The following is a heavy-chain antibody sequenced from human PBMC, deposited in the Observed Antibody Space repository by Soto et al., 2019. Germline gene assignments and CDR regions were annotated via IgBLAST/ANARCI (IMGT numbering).Heavy chain of an antibody. Sequence: SVKVSCKASGFTFTSSAVQWVRQARGQRLEWIGWIVVGSGNTNYAQKFQERVTITRDTSTSTAYMELSSLRSEDTAVYYCAAGSPSYDFWSGYYYYYYYGMDVWGQGTTVTVSS. D-gene: IGHD3-3*01. CDR1: GFTFTSSA. J-gene: IGHJ6*02. CDR3: AAGSPSYDFWSGYYYYYYYGMDV. V-gene: IGHV1-58*01. CDR2: IVVGSGNT.